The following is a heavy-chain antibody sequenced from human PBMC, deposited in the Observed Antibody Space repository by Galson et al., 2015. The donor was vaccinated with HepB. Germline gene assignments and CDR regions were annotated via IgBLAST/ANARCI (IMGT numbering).Heavy chain of an antibody. V-gene: IGHV3-30*03. CDR1: GFTFSSYG. CDR2: ISYDGSNK. CDR3: ARYNWNPWYFDY. D-gene: IGHD1-20*01. Sequence: SLRLSCAASGFTFSSYGMHWVRQAPGKGLEWVAVISYDGSNKYYADSVKGRFTISRDNSKNTLYLQMNSLRAEDTAVYYCARYNWNPWYFDYWGQGTLVTVSS. J-gene: IGHJ4*02.